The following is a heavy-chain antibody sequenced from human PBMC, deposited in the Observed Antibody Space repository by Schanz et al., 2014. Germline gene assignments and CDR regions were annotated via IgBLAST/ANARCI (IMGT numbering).Heavy chain of an antibody. V-gene: IGHV1-18*04. CDR2: ISANNGNT. Sequence: QVPLVQSGAEVKKPGSSVKVSCKASGYTFSSYGISWVRQAPGQGLEWMGWISANNGNTNKAQKLQGRVTMTTDTSTSTAYMELRSLRSDDTAVYYCARAGQDFEYSSLSPIWYFDLWGRGTLVTVSS. CDR3: ARAGQDFEYSSLSPIWYFDL. D-gene: IGHD6-6*01. J-gene: IGHJ2*01. CDR1: GYTFSSYG.